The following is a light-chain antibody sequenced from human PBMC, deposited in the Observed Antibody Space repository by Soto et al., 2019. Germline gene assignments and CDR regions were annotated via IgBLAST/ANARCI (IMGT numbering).Light chain of an antibody. CDR2: GAS. V-gene: IGKV3-20*01. J-gene: IGKJ1*01. Sequence: EIVLTQSPGTLSLSPGERATLSCRASESLSGRYLAWYQQKPGQAPRLLIYGASSRATGIPDRFSGSGSGTDFTLTVSRLEPEDFAVYYCQHYGSSPTFGQGTKVDIK. CDR3: QHYGSSPT. CDR1: ESLSGRY.